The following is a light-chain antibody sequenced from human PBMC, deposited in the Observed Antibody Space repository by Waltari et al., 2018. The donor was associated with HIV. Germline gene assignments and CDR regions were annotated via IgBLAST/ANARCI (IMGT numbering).Light chain of an antibody. Sequence: SYAPTQPPSVSVYPGQTARITCSGAALPKKYAYWYQQKSGQAPVLVIYEDSKRPSGIPERFSGSSSGTMATLTISGAQVEDEADYYCYSTDSSGNHRVFGGGTKLTVL. CDR2: EDS. CDR3: YSTDSSGNHRV. J-gene: IGLJ2*01. V-gene: IGLV3-10*01. CDR1: ALPKKY.